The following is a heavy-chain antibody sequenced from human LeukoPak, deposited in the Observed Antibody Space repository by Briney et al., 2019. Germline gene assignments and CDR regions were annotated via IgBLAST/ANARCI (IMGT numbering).Heavy chain of an antibody. CDR1: GFTVSSNY. Sequence: GGSLRLSCAVSGFTVSSNYMSWVRQAPGKGLEWVSVIYSGGSTYYADSVKGRFTISRDNSKNTLYLRMNSLRAEDTAVYYCAKKWSGDYDSSGVNDAFDIWGQGTMVTVSS. CDR3: AKKWSGDYDSSGVNDAFDI. CDR2: IYSGGST. D-gene: IGHD3-22*01. V-gene: IGHV3-66*02. J-gene: IGHJ3*02.